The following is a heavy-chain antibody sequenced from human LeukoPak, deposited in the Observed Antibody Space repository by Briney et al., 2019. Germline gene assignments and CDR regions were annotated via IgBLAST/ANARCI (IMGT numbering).Heavy chain of an antibody. CDR1: GGSISSGSYY. CDR2: IYYSGST. D-gene: IGHD1-14*01. V-gene: IGHV4-61*10. Sequence: SETLSLTCTVSGGSISSGSYYWSWIRQPAGKGLEWIGYIYYSGSTNYNPSLKSRVTISVDTSKNQFSLKLSSVTAADTAVYYCARQRNRYYYYYGMDVWGQGTTVTVSS. CDR3: ARQRNRYYYYYGMDV. J-gene: IGHJ6*02.